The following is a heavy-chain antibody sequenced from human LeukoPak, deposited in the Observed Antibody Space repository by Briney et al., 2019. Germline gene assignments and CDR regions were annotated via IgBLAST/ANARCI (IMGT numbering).Heavy chain of an antibody. Sequence: SETLSLTCTVSGGSISSSSYYWGWIRQPPGKGLEWTGSIYYSGSTYYNPSLKSRVTISVDTSKNQFSLKLSSVTAADTAVYYCARLSSNYYGSGSYFDYWGQGTLVTVSS. CDR2: IYYSGST. V-gene: IGHV4-39*01. CDR3: ARLSSNYYGSGSYFDY. CDR1: GGSISSSSYY. D-gene: IGHD3-10*01. J-gene: IGHJ4*02.